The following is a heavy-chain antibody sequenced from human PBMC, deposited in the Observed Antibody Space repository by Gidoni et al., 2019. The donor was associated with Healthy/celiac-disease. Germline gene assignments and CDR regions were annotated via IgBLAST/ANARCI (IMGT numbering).Heavy chain of an antibody. J-gene: IGHJ4*02. D-gene: IGHD2-2*02. CDR1: GGTFSSYA. CDR2: IIPIFVTA. V-gene: IGHV1-69*12. CDR3: ARALALYCSSTSCYTRTGIAAAGTGPYFDY. Sequence: QVQLVQSGAEVKKPGYSVQVSCKASGGTFSSYAISWVRQAPGHGLEWMGGIIPIFVTANYAQKFQGRVTITADESTSTAYMELSSLRSEDTAVYYCARALALYCSSTSCYTRTGIAAAGTGPYFDYWGQGTLVTVSS.